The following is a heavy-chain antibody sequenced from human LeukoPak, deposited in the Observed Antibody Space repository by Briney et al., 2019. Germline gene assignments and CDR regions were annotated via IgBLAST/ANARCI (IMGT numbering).Heavy chain of an antibody. V-gene: IGHV1-2*02. D-gene: IGHD3-22*01. CDR2: INPNSGGT. J-gene: IGHJ5*02. Sequence: ASVKVSFKASGYTFTGYYMHWVRQAPGQGLEWMGWINPNSGGTNYAQKFQGRVTMTRDTSISTAYMELSRLRSDDTAVYYCARAEGFLYDSSGYYSGSDPWGKGTLVTVAS. CDR1: GYTFTGYY. CDR3: ARAEGFLYDSSGYYSGSDP.